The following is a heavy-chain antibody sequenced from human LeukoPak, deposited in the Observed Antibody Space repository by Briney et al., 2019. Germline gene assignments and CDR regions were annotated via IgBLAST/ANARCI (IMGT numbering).Heavy chain of an antibody. Sequence: SETLSLTCTVSGGSISIYYWSWIRQPAGKGLEWIGHIYTSGSTNYNPSLKSRVTMSIDTSKNQFSLKLSSVTAADTAVYYCATGIAAAGTFWFDPWGQGTLVTVSS. J-gene: IGHJ5*02. CDR3: ATGIAAAGTFWFDP. CDR1: GGSISIYY. CDR2: IYTSGST. D-gene: IGHD6-13*01. V-gene: IGHV4-4*07.